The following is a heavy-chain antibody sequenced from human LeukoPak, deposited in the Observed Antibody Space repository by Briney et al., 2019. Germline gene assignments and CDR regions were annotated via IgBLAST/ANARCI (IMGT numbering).Heavy chain of an antibody. CDR1: GFTVSSNY. CDR3: ASHTR. CDR2: IYYSWST. Sequence: GSLRHSCAASGFTVSSNYMSWVRQAPGKGLEWIGSIYYSWSTYYNPSLKSRVTISEDTSKNQFSLKLSSVAAADTAVYYCASHTRWGQGILVTVSS. J-gene: IGHJ4*02. V-gene: IGHV4-39*07.